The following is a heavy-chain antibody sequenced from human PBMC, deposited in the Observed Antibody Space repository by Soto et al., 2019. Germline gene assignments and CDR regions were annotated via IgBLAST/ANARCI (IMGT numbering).Heavy chain of an antibody. CDR3: ASRTIQLERRSGWYYFDY. CDR1: GGTFSSYA. J-gene: IGHJ4*02. CDR2: IIPIFGTA. Sequence: QVQLVQSGAEVKKPGSSVKVSCKASGGTFSSYAISWVRQAPGQGLEWMGGIIPIFGTANYAQKFQGRVTITADESPSTAYMELSSLRSEDTAVYYCASRTIQLERRSGWYYFDYWGQGTLVTVSS. V-gene: IGHV1-69*12. D-gene: IGHD1-1*01.